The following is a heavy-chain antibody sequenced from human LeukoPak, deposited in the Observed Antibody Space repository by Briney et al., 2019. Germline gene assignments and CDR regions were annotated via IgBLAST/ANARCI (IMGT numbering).Heavy chain of an antibody. D-gene: IGHD6-13*01. V-gene: IGHV4-59*12. Sequence: PSETLSLTCTVSGDSISSSYWSWIRQPPGKGLEWIGYIYYSGSTYYNPSLKSRVTISVDTSKNQFSLKLSSVTAADTAVYYCARAGGQQLVFDYWGQGTLVTVSS. J-gene: IGHJ4*02. CDR3: ARAGGQQLVFDY. CDR2: IYYSGST. CDR1: GDSISSSY.